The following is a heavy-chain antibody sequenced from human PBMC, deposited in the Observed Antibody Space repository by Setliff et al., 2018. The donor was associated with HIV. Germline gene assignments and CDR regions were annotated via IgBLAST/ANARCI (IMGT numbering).Heavy chain of an antibody. CDR1: GFAFSFYA. Sequence: GSLRLSCAASGFAFSFYAMNWVRQAPGRGLEYVAGMNRDGREKLYADSVKGRFSISRDNAKNSLYLQMNSLRAEDTAVYYCAGESSIAVAEYFQHWGQGTLVTVSS. D-gene: IGHD6-19*01. J-gene: IGHJ1*01. CDR3: AGESSIAVAEYFQH. CDR2: MNRDGREK. V-gene: IGHV3-7*05.